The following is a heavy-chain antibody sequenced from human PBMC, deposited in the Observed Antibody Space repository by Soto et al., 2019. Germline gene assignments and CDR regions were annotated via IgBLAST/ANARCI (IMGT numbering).Heavy chain of an antibody. J-gene: IGHJ6*02. D-gene: IGHD2-15*01. Sequence: SVKVSCKASGGTFSSYTISWVRQAPGQGLEWMGRIIPILGIANYAQKFQGRVTITADKSTSTAYMELSSLRSEDTAVYYCAREFQNFYPCSFCICYLDYCSYYGMDVWGQRTTVTGSS. CDR2: IIPILGIA. V-gene: IGHV1-69*04. CDR3: AREFQNFYPCSFCICYLDYCSYYGMDV. CDR1: GGTFSSYT.